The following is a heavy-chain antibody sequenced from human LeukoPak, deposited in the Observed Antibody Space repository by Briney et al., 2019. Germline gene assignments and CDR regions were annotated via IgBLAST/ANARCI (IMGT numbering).Heavy chain of an antibody. V-gene: IGHV1-69*04. J-gene: IGHJ6*02. CDR3: ARDMSPPGVLVTSDYGMDV. CDR2: IIPLVDVA. Sequence: SVKVSCKASGDSFGRYGISWVRQAPGQGPEWMGRIIPLVDVANYAQRFQGKVTITADRFTSTAYMELTSLTSDDTAVYYCARDMSPPGVLVTSDYGMDVWGRGTTVIVSS. D-gene: IGHD2-8*02. CDR1: GDSFGRYG.